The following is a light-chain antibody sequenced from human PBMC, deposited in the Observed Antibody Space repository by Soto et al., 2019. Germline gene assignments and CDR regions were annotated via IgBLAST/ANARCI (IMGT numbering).Light chain of an antibody. J-gene: IGLJ2*01. V-gene: IGLV2-23*02. Sequence: QSALTPPASVSGSPGQSITISCTGTTSDVGSYNLVSWYQQHPGKAPKLIIYEVSERPSGVSTRFSGSKSGNMASLTISGLQAEDEAEYYCCSYATPRQFGGGTKVTVL. CDR2: EVS. CDR3: CSYATPRQ. CDR1: TSDVGSYNL.